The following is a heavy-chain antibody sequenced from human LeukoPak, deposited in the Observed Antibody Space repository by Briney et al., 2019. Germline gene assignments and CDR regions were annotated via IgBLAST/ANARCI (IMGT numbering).Heavy chain of an antibody. V-gene: IGHV4-39*01. D-gene: IGHD2-15*01. CDR1: GGSVSNSNYY. CDR3: ARQRGYCSGGSCYGMFDY. Sequence: SETLSLTCTVSGGSVSNSNYYCGWVRQPPGKGLEWIGSIYYSGSTYYNPSLKSRVTISVDTSMNQFSLKLSSVTAADTAVYYCARQRGYCSGGSCYGMFDYWGQGTLVTVSS. CDR2: IYYSGST. J-gene: IGHJ4*02.